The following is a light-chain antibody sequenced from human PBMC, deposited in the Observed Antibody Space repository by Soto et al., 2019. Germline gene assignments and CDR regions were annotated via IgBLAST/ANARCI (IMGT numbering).Light chain of an antibody. CDR1: RSVSNN. CDR3: QQYNNWPRT. J-gene: IGKJ1*01. CDR2: GAS. V-gene: IGKV3-15*01. Sequence: EIVMTQSPATLSVSPGERATLSCRASRSVSNNLAWYQQKPGQAPRLLIYGASTRATGIPARFSGSGSGTEFTLTIGSLLSEDFAVYYCQQYNNWPRTFGQGTKVEIK.